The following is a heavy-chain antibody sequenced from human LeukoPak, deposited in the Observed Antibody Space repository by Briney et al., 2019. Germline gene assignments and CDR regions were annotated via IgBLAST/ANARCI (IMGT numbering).Heavy chain of an antibody. CDR2: ISPTSHTL. CDR1: GFTFSSYW. CDR3: ATDKYGGPVH. J-gene: IGHJ4*02. D-gene: IGHD5-12*01. V-gene: IGHV3-48*02. Sequence: PSGGSLRLSCAASGFTFSSYWMSWVRQGPGKGLEWLSYISPTSHTLYADSVKGRFTISRDNAKNSLYLQMNSLKDEDTAVYYCATDKYGGPVHWGQGTLVTVSS.